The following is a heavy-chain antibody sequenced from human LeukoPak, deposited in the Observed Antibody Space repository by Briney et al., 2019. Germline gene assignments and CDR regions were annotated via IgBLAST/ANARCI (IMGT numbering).Heavy chain of an antibody. CDR3: AKVGVAGIAAAGDGY. CDR1: GFTFSSYG. CDR2: ISYDGSNK. J-gene: IGHJ4*02. Sequence: GGSLRLSCAASGFTFSSYGMHWVRQAPGKGLEWVAVISYDGSNKYYADSVKGRFTISRDNSKNTLYLQMNSLRAEDTAVYYCAKVGVAGIAAAGDGYWGQGTLVTVSS. D-gene: IGHD6-13*01. V-gene: IGHV3-30*18.